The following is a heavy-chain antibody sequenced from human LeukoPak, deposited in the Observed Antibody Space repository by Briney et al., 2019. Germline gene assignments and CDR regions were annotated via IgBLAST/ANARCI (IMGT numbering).Heavy chain of an antibody. Sequence: GGSLRLSCAASGFTFSSYAMSWVRQAPGKGLEWVSTISGSGGSTYYADSVKGRFTISRDIAKNSVYLQMNSLGADDTAVYYCARDIASAGLFFDSWGQGTLVTVSS. J-gene: IGHJ4*02. D-gene: IGHD6-13*01. CDR2: ISGSGGST. CDR3: ARDIASAGLFFDS. CDR1: GFTFSSYA. V-gene: IGHV3-23*01.